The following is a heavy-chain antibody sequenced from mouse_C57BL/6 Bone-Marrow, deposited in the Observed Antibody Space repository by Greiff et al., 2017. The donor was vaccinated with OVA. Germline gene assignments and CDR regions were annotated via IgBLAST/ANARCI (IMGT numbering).Heavy chain of an antibody. Sequence: VQLQQSGPELVKPGASVTLSCKASGYTFTDYYMNWVKQSHGKSLEWIGDINPNNGGTSYNQKFKGKATLTVDKSSSTAYMELRSLTSEDSAVYYCARPNMDYWGQGTSVTVSS. V-gene: IGHV1-26*01. CDR3: ARPNMDY. CDR2: INPNNGGT. J-gene: IGHJ4*01. CDR1: GYTFTDYY.